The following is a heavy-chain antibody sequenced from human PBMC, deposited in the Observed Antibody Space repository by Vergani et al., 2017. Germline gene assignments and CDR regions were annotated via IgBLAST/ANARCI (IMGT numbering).Heavy chain of an antibody. CDR2: ISYDGSNK. J-gene: IGHJ4*02. V-gene: IGHV3-30-3*01. D-gene: IGHD5-24*01. CDR1: GFTFSSYA. CDR3: GRGSDNYN. Sequence: QVQLVESGGGVVQPGRSLRLSCAASGFTFSSYAMHWVRQAPGMGLEWVAVISYDGSNKYYADSVKGRFTISRDNSKNTLYLQMNSLRAEDTAVYYCGRGSDNYNWGQGTLVTVSS.